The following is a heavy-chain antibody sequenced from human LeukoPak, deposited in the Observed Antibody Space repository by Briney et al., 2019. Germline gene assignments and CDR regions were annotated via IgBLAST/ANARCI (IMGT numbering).Heavy chain of an antibody. D-gene: IGHD1-26*01. CDR2: INWNGGST. CDR3: ARDRGSYIVGATISSGGFDY. J-gene: IGHJ4*02. Sequence: GGSLRLSCAASGFTFDDYGMSWVRQAPGKGLEWVSGINWNGGSTGYADSVKGRFTIFRDNAKNSLYLQMNSLRAEDTALYYCARDRGSYIVGATISSGGFDYWGQGTLVTVSS. V-gene: IGHV3-20*04. CDR1: GFTFDDYG.